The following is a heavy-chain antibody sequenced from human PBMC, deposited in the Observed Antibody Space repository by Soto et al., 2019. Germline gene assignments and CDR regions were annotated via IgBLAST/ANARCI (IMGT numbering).Heavy chain of an antibody. CDR1: GGTFSSYA. Sequence: QVQLVQSGTEVKKPGSSVKVSCKASGGTFSSYAISWVRQAPGQGLEWLGGIIPVFGTASYAEKFQGRVTITADTSTSTVYMELSSLRSEDTAVDYCARTRRGSSPFHFDSWGQGTLVTVSS. V-gene: IGHV1-69*06. CDR2: IIPVFGTA. J-gene: IGHJ4*02. D-gene: IGHD6-6*01. CDR3: ARTRRGSSPFHFDS.